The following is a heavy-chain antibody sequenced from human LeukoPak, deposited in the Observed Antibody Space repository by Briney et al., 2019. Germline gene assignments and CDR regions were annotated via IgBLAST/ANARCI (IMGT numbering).Heavy chain of an antibody. CDR2: IKYDGSET. CDR3: ATYSTLNARDFQH. CDR1: GFTFSSYG. V-gene: IGHV3-7*01. D-gene: IGHD2/OR15-2a*01. Sequence: PGRSLRLSCAASGFTFSSYGMHWVRQAPGKGLEWVANIKYDGSETYYVDSVKGRFTISRDNGKNSLYVQMNSLSVEDTAVYYCATYSTLNARDFQHWGQGTLVIVSS. J-gene: IGHJ1*01.